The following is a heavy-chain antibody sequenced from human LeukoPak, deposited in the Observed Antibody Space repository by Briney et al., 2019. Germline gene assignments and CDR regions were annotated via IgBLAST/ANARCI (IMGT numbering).Heavy chain of an antibody. CDR1: GDSISSGSYY. Sequence: SETLSLTCSVSGDSISSGSYYWRWIRQPAGKGLEWIGRIYTRSTNYIPSLKSRLTISVDTSTNQFSLRLSSVTAADTAVYYCARDAWFGAGRTFAYWGQGTLVTVSS. D-gene: IGHD3-10*01. CDR2: IYTRST. V-gene: IGHV4-61*02. CDR3: ARDAWFGAGRTFAY. J-gene: IGHJ4*02.